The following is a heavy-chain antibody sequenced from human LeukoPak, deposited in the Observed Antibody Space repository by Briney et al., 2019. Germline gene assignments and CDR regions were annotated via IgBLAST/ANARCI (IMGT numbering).Heavy chain of an antibody. D-gene: IGHD3-22*01. J-gene: IGHJ4*02. CDR3: ARGAYHYDSSGYSYTYYFDY. CDR2: ISGSGGST. CDR1: GFTFSSYA. V-gene: IGHV3-23*01. Sequence: GGSLRLSCAASGFTFSSYAMSWVRQAPGKGLEWVSAISGSGGSTYYADSVKGRFTISRDNSKNTLYLQMNSLRAEDTAVYYCARGAYHYDSSGYSYTYYFDYWGQGTLVTVSS.